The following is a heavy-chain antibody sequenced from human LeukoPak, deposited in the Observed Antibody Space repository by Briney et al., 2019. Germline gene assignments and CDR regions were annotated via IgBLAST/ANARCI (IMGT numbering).Heavy chain of an antibody. CDR2: INHSGST. V-gene: IGHV4-34*01. J-gene: IGHJ6*03. CDR1: GGSFSGYY. D-gene: IGHD3-10*01. Sequence: SETLSLTCAVYGGSFSGYYWSWIRQPPGKGLEWIGEINHSGSTNYNPSLKSRVTISVDTSKNQFSLKLSSVTAADTAVYYCARTGSYGRGGSYYYYMDVWGKGTTVTISS. CDR3: ARTGSYGRGGSYYYYMDV.